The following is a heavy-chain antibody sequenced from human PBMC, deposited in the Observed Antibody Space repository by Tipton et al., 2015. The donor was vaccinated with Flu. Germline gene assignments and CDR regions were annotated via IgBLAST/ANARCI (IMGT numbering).Heavy chain of an antibody. CDR1: GGSISSGGYY. CDR2: IYYSGST. Sequence: LRLSCTVSGGSISSGGYYWSWIRQHPGKGLEWIGYIYYSGSTYCNPSLKSRVTISIDTSKNQFSLKLSSVTAADTAVYYCARALQNYFDYWGQGTLVTVSS. J-gene: IGHJ4*02. V-gene: IGHV4-31*02. CDR3: ARALQNYFDY.